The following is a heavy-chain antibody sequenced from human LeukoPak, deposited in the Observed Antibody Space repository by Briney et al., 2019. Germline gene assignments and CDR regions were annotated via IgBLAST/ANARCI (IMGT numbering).Heavy chain of an antibody. D-gene: IGHD6-19*01. V-gene: IGHV1-2*02. J-gene: IGHJ4*02. CDR3: ARKLEAVAGTV. CDR2: ISPNSGDT. Sequence: ASVKVCCNASGYTFTVYYLHLVRQAPGQGLDWMGWISPNSGDTHYAQKFQGRVTMTGDTSISTAYMELSSLRSDDTAVYYCARKLEAVAGTVWGQGTLVTVSS. CDR1: GYTFTVYY.